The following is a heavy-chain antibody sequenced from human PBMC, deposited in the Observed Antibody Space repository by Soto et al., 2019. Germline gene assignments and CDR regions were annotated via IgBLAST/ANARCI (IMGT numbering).Heavy chain of an antibody. D-gene: IGHD2-2*01. CDR3: ARDCSSTSCYGMDFDY. CDR2: IIPNNGKT. J-gene: IGHJ4*02. Sequence: GASVKVSCKASGCTFSSYAISWVRQAPGQGLEWMGWIIPNNGKTNYAQKLQGRVTMTTDTSTSTAYMELRSLRSDDTAVYYCARDCSSTSCYGMDFDYWGQGTLVTVSS. CDR1: GCTFSSYA. V-gene: IGHV1-18*01.